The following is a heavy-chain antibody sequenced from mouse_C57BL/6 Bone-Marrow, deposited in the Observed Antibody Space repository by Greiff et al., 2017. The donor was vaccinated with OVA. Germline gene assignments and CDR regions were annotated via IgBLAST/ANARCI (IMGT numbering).Heavy chain of an antibody. CDR2: INPNNGGI. J-gene: IGHJ1*03. Sequence: VQLQQSGPELVKPGASVKISCKASGYTFTDYYMNWVKQSHGKSLEWIGDINPNNGGISYNQTFKGKATLTGAKSSSTAYMEHRSLTSEDSAVYYWARGTVRYGSSEWYFDVWGKGTTVTVSS. D-gene: IGHD1-1*01. CDR3: ARGTVRYGSSEWYFDV. CDR1: GYTFTDYY. V-gene: IGHV1-26*01.